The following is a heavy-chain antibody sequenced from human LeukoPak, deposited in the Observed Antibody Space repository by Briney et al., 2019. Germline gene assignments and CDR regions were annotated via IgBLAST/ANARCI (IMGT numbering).Heavy chain of an antibody. J-gene: IGHJ4*02. D-gene: IGHD5-18*01. CDR3: AKDLTRGYSYGHYLDY. CDR2: ISGSGGST. Sequence: GGSLRLSCAASGFTFSSYAMSWVRQAPGKGLEWVSAISGSGGSTYYADSVKGRFTISRDNSKNTLYLQMNSLRAEDTAVYYCAKDLTRGYSYGHYLDYWGQGTLVTVSS. CDR1: GFTFSSYA. V-gene: IGHV3-23*01.